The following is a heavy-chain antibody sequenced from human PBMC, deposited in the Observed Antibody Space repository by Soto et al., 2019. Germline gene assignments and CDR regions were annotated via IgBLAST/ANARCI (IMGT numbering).Heavy chain of an antibody. J-gene: IGHJ5*02. CDR3: ARGRRWFDP. CDR2: XNXXXSX. CDR1: GGSFSGYY. Sequence: SETLSLTCAVYGGSFSGYYWSWIRQPPGXGLEXIXEXNXXXSXXXXPSLKSRVTISVDTSKNQFSLKLSSVTAADTAVYYCARGRRWFDPWGQGTLVTVSS. V-gene: IGHV4-34*01.